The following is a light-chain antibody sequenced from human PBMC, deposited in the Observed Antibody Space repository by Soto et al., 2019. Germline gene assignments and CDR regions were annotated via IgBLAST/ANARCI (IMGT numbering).Light chain of an antibody. Sequence: VLTHPASVSGSPGQSITISCTGTSSDVGGYNYVSWYQQHPGKAPKLMIYAVTDRPSGVSSRFSGSKSGNTASLTISGLQAEDEADYYCSSYTSSSTLFGTGTKVTVL. CDR2: AVT. CDR1: SSDVGGYNY. CDR3: SSYTSSSTL. J-gene: IGLJ1*01. V-gene: IGLV2-14*01.